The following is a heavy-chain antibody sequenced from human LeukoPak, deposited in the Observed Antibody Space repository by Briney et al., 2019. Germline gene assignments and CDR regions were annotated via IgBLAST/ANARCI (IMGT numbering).Heavy chain of an antibody. V-gene: IGHV4-59*01. CDR1: GGSISSYY. CDR3: ARYVWGSYPTFEDY. J-gene: IGHJ4*02. D-gene: IGHD3-16*02. CDR2: IYYSGST. Sequence: PSETLSLTCTVSGGSISSYYWSWLRQPPGKGLEWIAYIYYSGSTNYNPSLKSRVTISVDTSKNQFSLKLSSVTGADTAVYYCARYVWGSYPTFEDYWGQGTLVTVSS.